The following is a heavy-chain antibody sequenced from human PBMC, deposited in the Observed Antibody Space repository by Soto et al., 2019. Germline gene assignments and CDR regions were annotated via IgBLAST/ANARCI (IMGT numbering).Heavy chain of an antibody. CDR3: AKSGPLGYCSGGSCLVLAFDI. CDR1: GFTFSSYA. J-gene: IGHJ3*02. V-gene: IGHV3-23*01. CDR2: ISGSGGST. Sequence: GGSLRLSCAASGFTFSSYAMSWVRQAPGKGLEWVSAISGSGGSTYYADSVKGRFTISRDNSKNTLYLQMNSLRAEDTAVYYCAKSGPLGYCSGGSCLVLAFDIWGQGTMVTVSS. D-gene: IGHD2-15*01.